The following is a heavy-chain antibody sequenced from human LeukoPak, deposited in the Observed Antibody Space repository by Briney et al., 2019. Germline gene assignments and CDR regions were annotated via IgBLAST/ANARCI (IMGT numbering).Heavy chain of an antibody. CDR3: ARGPRTGGDNWFDP. D-gene: IGHD2-8*02. J-gene: IGHJ5*02. CDR2: INPSGTGT. V-gene: IGHV1-46*01. CDR1: GYTFSSHY. Sequence: ASVKVSCKASGYTFSSHYMHWVRQAPGQGLEWMGIINPSGTGTSYAQKFQGRVTMTRDTSTSTAYMELSSLTSDDTAVYYCARGPRTGGDNWFDPWGQGTLVTVSS.